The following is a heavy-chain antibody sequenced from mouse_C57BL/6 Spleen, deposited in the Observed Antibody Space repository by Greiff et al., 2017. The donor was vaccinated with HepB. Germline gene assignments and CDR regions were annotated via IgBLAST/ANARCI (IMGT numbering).Heavy chain of an antibody. D-gene: IGHD1-1*01. CDR3: ARDDGSSIPLYAMDY. V-gene: IGHV1-64*01. Sequence: QVQLQQPGAELVKPGASVKLSCKASGYTFTSYWMHWVKQRPGQGLEWIGMIHPNSGSTNYNEKFKSKATLTVDKSSSTAYMQLSSLTSEDSAVYYCARDDGSSIPLYAMDYWGQGTSVTVSS. J-gene: IGHJ4*01. CDR1: GYTFTSYW. CDR2: IHPNSGST.